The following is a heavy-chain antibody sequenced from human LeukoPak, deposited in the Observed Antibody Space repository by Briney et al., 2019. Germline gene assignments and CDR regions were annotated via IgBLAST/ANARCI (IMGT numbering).Heavy chain of an antibody. CDR2: ISGSGGST. V-gene: IGHV3-23*01. Sequence: GGSLRLSCAASGFTFSSYAMSWVRQAPGKGLEWVSAISGSGGSTYYADSVKGRFTISRDNSKNTLYLQMNSLRAEDTAVYYCAKDRGGVDYYDSSGYQDYWGQGTLVTVSS. CDR1: GFTFSSYA. J-gene: IGHJ4*02. CDR3: AKDRGGVDYYDSSGYQDY. D-gene: IGHD3-22*01.